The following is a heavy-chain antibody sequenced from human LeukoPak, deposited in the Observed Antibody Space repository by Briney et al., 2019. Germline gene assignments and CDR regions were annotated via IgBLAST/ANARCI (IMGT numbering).Heavy chain of an antibody. CDR2: IKLDGSEK. CDR3: ARVPLGTQQWLESRRGMDV. J-gene: IGHJ6*02. CDR1: GFTFSSFW. V-gene: IGHV3-7*01. Sequence: GGSLRLSCSASGFTFSSFWMSWVRQAPGKGLEWVANIKLDGSEKYYVDSVKGRFTISRDNAKNSLSLQMNSLRAEDTAVYYCARVPLGTQQWLESRRGMDVWGQGTTVTVSS. D-gene: IGHD6-19*01.